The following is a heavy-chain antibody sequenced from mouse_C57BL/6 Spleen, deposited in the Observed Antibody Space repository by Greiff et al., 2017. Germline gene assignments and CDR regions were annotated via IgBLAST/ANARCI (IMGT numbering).Heavy chain of an antibody. D-gene: IGHD2-4*01. CDR3: AREDYDDGYAMDY. J-gene: IGHJ4*01. CDR1: GFTFSDYG. Sequence: VQLKESGGGLVKPGGSLKLSCAASGFTFSDYGMHWVRQAPEKGLEWVAYISSGSSTIYYADTVKGRFTISRDNAKNTLFLQMTSLRSEDTAMYYCAREDYDDGYAMDYWGQGTSVTVSS. CDR2: ISSGSSTI. V-gene: IGHV5-17*01.